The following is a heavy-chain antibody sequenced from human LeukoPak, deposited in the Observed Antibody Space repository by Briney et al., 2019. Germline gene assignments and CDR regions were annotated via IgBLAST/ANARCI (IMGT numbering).Heavy chain of an antibody. J-gene: IGHJ6*02. CDR2: ISYDGSNK. V-gene: IGHV3-30*03. CDR3: ARGFAQPYGMDV. Sequence: GSLRLSCAASGFTFSSYGMHWVRQAPGKGLEWVAVISYDGSNKYYADSVKGRFTISRDNSKNTLYLQMNSLRAEDTAVYYCARGFAQPYGMDVWGQGTTVTVSS. D-gene: IGHD3-10*01. CDR1: GFTFSSYG.